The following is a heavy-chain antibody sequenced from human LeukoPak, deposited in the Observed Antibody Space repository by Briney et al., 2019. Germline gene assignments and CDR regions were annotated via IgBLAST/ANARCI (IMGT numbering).Heavy chain of an antibody. Sequence: GTSLRLSCAASGFTFSTYSMKWVRQAPGKGLEWVSYISDSSAMYYADSVRGRFTISRENDKNSLFLQMNSLRAEDTAVYYCARDGGYSGYDADCWGQGTLVTVSS. CDR1: GFTFSTYS. CDR3: ARDGGYSGYDADC. CDR2: ISDSSAM. V-gene: IGHV3-48*01. D-gene: IGHD5-12*01. J-gene: IGHJ4*02.